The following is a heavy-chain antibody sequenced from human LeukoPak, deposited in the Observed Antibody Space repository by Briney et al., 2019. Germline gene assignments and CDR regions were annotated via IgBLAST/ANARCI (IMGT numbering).Heavy chain of an antibody. Sequence: SETLSLTCTVSGGSISSYCRNWIRQPPGKGLEWIGYIYYSGTTNYNPSLKSRVTISVDTSKNQFSLKLSSVTAADTAVYYCARGVYIAAAQYGYWGQGTLVTVSS. J-gene: IGHJ4*02. V-gene: IGHV4-59*01. CDR3: ARGVYIAAAQYGY. CDR1: GGSISSYC. D-gene: IGHD6-13*01. CDR2: IYYSGTT.